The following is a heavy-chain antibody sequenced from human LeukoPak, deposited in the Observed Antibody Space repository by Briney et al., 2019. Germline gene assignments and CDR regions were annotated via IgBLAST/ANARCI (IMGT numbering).Heavy chain of an antibody. D-gene: IGHD2-8*01. Sequence: SETLSLTCTVSGGSISSSSYYWGWIRQPPGKGLEWIGSIYYSGSTYYNPSLKSRVTISVDTPKNQFSLKLTSVTAADTAVYYCAGVRDYYYYYMDVWGKGTTVTVSS. J-gene: IGHJ6*03. CDR1: GGSISSSSYY. CDR2: IYYSGST. V-gene: IGHV4-39*01. CDR3: AGVRDYYYYYMDV.